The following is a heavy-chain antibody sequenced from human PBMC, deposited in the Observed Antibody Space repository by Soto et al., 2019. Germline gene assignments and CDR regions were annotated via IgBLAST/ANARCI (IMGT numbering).Heavy chain of an antibody. J-gene: IGHJ6*02. CDR3: ARGADFWSGSRYYHYDYDLEV. D-gene: IGHD3-3*01. Sequence: GWSLRLSCAASGFNLSAHDMHWVRQVKGKGLEWVSALGVAGNTFESASVKGRFTISRENAKNSMYLQMKSLRAGDTAVYFCARGADFWSGSRYYHYDYDLEVWGHGTKVTVSS. CDR2: LGVAGNT. CDR1: GFNLSAHD. V-gene: IGHV3-13*01.